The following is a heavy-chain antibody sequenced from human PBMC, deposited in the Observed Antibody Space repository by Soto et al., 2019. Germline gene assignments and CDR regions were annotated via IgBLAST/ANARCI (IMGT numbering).Heavy chain of an antibody. Sequence: ASVKVSCKASGGTFSSYAISWVRQAPGQGLEWMGGITPIFGTATYGQKCQGRVTITADESTSTAYMELSSLRSEDTAVYYCARVLRYFDWLPPPNYYYGMDVWGQGTTVTVSS. J-gene: IGHJ6*02. CDR2: ITPIFGTA. CDR1: GGTFSSYA. D-gene: IGHD3-9*01. V-gene: IGHV1-69*13. CDR3: ARVLRYFDWLPPPNYYYGMDV.